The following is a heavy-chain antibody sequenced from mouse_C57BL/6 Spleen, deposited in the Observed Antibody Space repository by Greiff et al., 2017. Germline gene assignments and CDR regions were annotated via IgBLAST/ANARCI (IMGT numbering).Heavy chain of an antibody. Sequence: VQLKESGPELVKPGASVKMSCKASGYTFTDYNMHWVKQSHGKSLEWIGYINPNNGGTSYNQKFKGKATLTVNKSSSTAYMELRSLTSEDSAVYYCARELLRSYAMDYWGQGTSVTVSS. V-gene: IGHV1-22*01. CDR1: GYTFTDYN. CDR2: INPNNGGT. J-gene: IGHJ4*01. D-gene: IGHD1-1*01. CDR3: ARELLRSYAMDY.